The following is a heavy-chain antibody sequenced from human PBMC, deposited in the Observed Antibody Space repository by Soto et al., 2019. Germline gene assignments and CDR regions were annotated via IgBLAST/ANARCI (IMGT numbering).Heavy chain of an antibody. CDR2: INPNSGGT. V-gene: IGHV1-2*02. D-gene: IGHD6-19*01. CDR1: GYTFTCYY. Sequence: GXSVKISCKASGYTFTCYYIPWVRQAPGQGLEWMGWINPNSGGTNYAQKFQGRVTMTRDTSISTAYMELSRLRSDDTAVYYCATDGLLIAVAGTSWYYYYGMDVWGQGTTVTVSS. CDR3: ATDGLLIAVAGTSWYYYYGMDV. J-gene: IGHJ6*02.